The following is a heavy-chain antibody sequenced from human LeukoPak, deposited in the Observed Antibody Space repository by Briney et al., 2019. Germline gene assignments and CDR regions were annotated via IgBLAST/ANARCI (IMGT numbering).Heavy chain of an antibody. CDR1: GGSISSGGYY. CDR3: ARELNFYFDC. J-gene: IGHJ4*02. V-gene: IGHV4-31*03. Sequence: PSDTLSLTCSVSGGSISSGGYYWSWIRQHPGKGLEWIGYIYYSGSTYYNPSLKSRITISVDTSKNQFSLKLSSVTAADTAVYYCARELNFYFDCWGQGTLVTVSS. CDR2: IYYSGST.